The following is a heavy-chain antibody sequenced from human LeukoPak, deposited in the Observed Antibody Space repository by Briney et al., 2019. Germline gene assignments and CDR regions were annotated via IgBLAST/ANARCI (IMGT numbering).Heavy chain of an antibody. Sequence: PGGSLRLSCAASGFTFSSYGMHWVRQAPGKGLEWVAVIWYDGSNKYYADSVKGRFTISRDNSKNTLYLQMNCLRAEDTAVYYCARGVSGWYYFDYWGQGTLVTVSS. CDR2: IWYDGSNK. D-gene: IGHD6-19*01. CDR1: GFTFSSYG. J-gene: IGHJ4*02. CDR3: ARGVSGWYYFDY. V-gene: IGHV3-33*01.